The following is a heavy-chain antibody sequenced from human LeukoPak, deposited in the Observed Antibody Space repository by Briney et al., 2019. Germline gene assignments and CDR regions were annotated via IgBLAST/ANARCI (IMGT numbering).Heavy chain of an antibody. J-gene: IGHJ6*03. CDR1: GGAFTRAA. D-gene: IGHD3-10*01. V-gene: IGHV1-69*13. Sequence: SVKVSCKASGGAFTRAAVSWVRQAPGQGLEWMGGVIPHSGTADYAQKFRGRVTLTADASTSTAYMELHSLTSEDTAVYYCATPRMNYYGSGSHYSYYYLDVWGSGTAVTVSS. CDR3: ATPRMNYYGSGSHYSYYYLDV. CDR2: VIPHSGTA.